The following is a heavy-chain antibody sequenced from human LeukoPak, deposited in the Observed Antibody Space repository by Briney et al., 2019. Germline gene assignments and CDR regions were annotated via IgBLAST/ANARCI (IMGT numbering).Heavy chain of an antibody. CDR1: GGSISTYF. J-gene: IGHJ5*02. CDR2: ISYTGNT. D-gene: IGHD3-10*01. V-gene: IGHV4-59*01. CDR3: ARDDYRGVTNFDP. Sequence: SETLSLTCTVSGGSISTYFWSSIRQPPGKGLEWIGYISYTGNTNYNPSLKSRVTISVDTSKNQFSLQLTSVTAADTAVYYCARDDYRGVTNFDPWGQGTLVTVSS.